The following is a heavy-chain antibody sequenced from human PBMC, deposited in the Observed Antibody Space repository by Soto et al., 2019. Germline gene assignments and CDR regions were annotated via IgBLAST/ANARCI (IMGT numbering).Heavy chain of an antibody. Sequence: QVQLQESGPGLVKPSETLSLTCNVSGGSISSYYWSWIRQSPGRGLEWIAYMYYRGSSNYNSSLKSRVTISIDTSKHQFPLKLSSVTAADTAVYYCARHDDSSGYYTLWFDHWGQGTLVTVSS. CDR1: GGSISSYY. D-gene: IGHD3-22*01. CDR2: MYYRGSS. J-gene: IGHJ5*02. CDR3: ARHDDSSGYYTLWFDH. V-gene: IGHV4-59*08.